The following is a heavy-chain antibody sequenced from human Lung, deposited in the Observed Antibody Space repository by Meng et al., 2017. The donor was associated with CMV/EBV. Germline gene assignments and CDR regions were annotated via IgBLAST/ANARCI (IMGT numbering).Heavy chain of an antibody. Sequence: ESLKISCAASGFTFSNAWMSWVRQAPGKGLEWVGRIKSKTDGGTTDYAAPVKGRFTISRDDSKSTLYQQMDSLKTEDSAVYYCTTDRRTWGQGTLVTVSS. J-gene: IGHJ5*02. V-gene: IGHV3-15*01. CDR1: GFTFSNAW. CDR3: TTDRRT. CDR2: IKSKTDGGTT.